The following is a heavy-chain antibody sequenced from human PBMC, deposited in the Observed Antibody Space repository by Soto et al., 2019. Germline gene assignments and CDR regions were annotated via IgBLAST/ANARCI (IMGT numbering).Heavy chain of an antibody. Sequence: QVQLVQSGAEVKKPGSSVKVSCKASGGTFSSYAISWVRQAPGQGLEWMGGIIPIFGTANYAQKFQGRVTITADESTSSAYMELSSLRSEDSAVYYCARGGGLRYSSGDSCYASFDYCGQGTLVTVSS. CDR3: ARGGGLRYSSGDSCYASFDY. V-gene: IGHV1-69*01. CDR2: IIPIFGTA. CDR1: GGTFSSYA. J-gene: IGHJ4*02. D-gene: IGHD2-15*01.